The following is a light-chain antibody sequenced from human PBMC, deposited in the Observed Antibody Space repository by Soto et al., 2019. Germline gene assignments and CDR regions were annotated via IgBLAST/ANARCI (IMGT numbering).Light chain of an antibody. CDR2: EVR. CDR3: TSYTNTSPYV. V-gene: IGLV2-14*01. Sequence: QSALTQPASVSGSPGQSITISCSGTSSDVGGYNYVSWYQLHPGKAPKLIIYEVRNRPSGVSHRFSGSKSGSTASLTISGLQAEDEADYYCTSYTNTSPYVFGTGTKLTVL. CDR1: SSDVGGYNY. J-gene: IGLJ1*01.